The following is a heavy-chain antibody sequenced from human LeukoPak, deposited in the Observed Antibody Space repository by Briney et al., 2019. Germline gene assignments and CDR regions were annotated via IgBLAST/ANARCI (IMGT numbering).Heavy chain of an antibody. D-gene: IGHD5-12*01. CDR3: ARDSGGDIVATALNWFDP. J-gene: IGHJ5*02. Sequence: PGGSLRLSCAASGFTFSSYSMNWVRQAPGKGLEWVSSISSSSSYIYYADSVKGRFTISRDNAKNSLYLQMNSLRAEDTAVYYCARDSGGDIVATALNWFDPWGQGTLVTVSS. CDR2: ISSSSSYI. CDR1: GFTFSSYS. V-gene: IGHV3-21*01.